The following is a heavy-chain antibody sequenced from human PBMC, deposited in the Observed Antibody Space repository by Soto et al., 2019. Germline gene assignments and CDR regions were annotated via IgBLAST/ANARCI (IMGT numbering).Heavy chain of an antibody. CDR2: IYYSGST. J-gene: IGHJ5*02. V-gene: IGHV4-31*03. CDR3: ARDSRIAVAGTGNP. D-gene: IGHD6-19*01. Sequence: SETLSLTCTVSGGSISSSSYYWGWIRQPPGKGLEWIGYIYYSGSTYYNPSLKSRVTISVDTSKNQFSPKLSSVTAADTAVYYCARDSRIAVAGTGNPWGPGTLVTSPQ. CDR1: GGSISSSSYY.